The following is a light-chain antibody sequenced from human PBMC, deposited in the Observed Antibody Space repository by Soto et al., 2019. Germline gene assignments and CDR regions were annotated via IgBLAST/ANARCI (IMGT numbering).Light chain of an antibody. Sequence: EIVMTQSPATLSVSPGERATLSCRASQSVTSNLAWYQKKPGQAPRPLIYGASTRATGIPARFSGSGSGPDFTLTISSLQSEDFAVYYCQQYDNWWTFGQGTRVEIK. V-gene: IGKV3-15*01. CDR1: QSVTSN. J-gene: IGKJ1*01. CDR2: GAS. CDR3: QQYDNWWT.